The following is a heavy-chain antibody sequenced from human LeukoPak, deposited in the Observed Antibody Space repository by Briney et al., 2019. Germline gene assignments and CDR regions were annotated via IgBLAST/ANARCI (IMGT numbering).Heavy chain of an antibody. V-gene: IGHV4-59*01. CDR1: CGSISSNY. CDR3: ARAQRGISGYYYYYYGMDV. CDR2: IYYSGST. D-gene: IGHD3-22*01. J-gene: IGHJ6*02. Sequence: PSETLSLTCTVSCGSISSNYWSWIRQPPGKGLEWIGYIYYSGSTNYNPSLKSRVTISVDTSKNQFSLKLSSVTAADTAVYYCARAQRGISGYYYYYYGMDVWGQGTTVTVSS.